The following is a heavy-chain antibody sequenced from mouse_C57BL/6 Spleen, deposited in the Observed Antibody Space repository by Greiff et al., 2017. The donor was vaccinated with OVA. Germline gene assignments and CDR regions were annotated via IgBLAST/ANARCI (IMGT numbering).Heavy chain of an antibody. CDR2: IYPGSGNT. D-gene: IGHD1-1*01. V-gene: IGHV1-76*01. CDR3: ARSDYYGSYYFDY. Sequence: QVQLKQSGAELVRPGASVKLSCKASGYTFTDYYINWVKQRPGQGLEWIARIYPGSGNTYYNEKFKGKATLTAEKSSSTAYMQLSSLTSEDSAVYFCARSDYYGSYYFDYWGQGTTLTVSS. J-gene: IGHJ2*01. CDR1: GYTFTDYY.